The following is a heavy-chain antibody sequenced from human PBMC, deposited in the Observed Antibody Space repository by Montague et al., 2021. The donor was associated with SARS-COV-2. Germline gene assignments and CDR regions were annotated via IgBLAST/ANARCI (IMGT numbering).Heavy chain of an antibody. D-gene: IGHD6-19*01. V-gene: IGHV4-39*01. CDR3: ARHGQWLIRLDY. Sequence: SETLSLTCAVSGGSISTNNYWGWIRQPPGKGLEWIGGIHDTGTTXYNPALKSRVTISMDTSKNQFSLSLRSVTAADTAVYSCARHGQWLIRLDYWGQGILVTVSS. J-gene: IGHJ4*02. CDR1: GGSISTNNY. CDR2: IHDTGTT.